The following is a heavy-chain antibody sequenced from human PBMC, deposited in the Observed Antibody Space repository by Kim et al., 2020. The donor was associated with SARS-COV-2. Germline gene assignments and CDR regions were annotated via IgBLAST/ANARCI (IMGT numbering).Heavy chain of an antibody. CDR1: GFTFSSYG. V-gene: IGHV3-30*18. D-gene: IGHD2-2*01. CDR2: ISYDGSNK. J-gene: IGHJ4*02. CDR3: AKDPLSFIVVPAGHFDY. Sequence: GGSLRLSCAASGFTFSSYGMHWVRQAPGKGLEWVAVISYDGSNKYYADSVKGRFTISRDNSKNTLYLQMNSLRAEDTAVYYCAKDPLSFIVVPAGHFDYWGQGTLVTVSS.